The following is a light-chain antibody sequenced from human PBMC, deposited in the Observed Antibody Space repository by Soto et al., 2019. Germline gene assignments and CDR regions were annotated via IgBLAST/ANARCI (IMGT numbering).Light chain of an antibody. CDR1: QSVSSN. J-gene: IGKJ4*01. CDR2: VAS. Sequence: EIVMTKSPATLSVSPGERATLSCRASQSVSSNLAWYQQKPGPTPKLLIYVASTRATGIPARFSGSGSGTEFTLTISSLQSEDFAVYYCQQYNVWPLTFGGGTKVEFK. CDR3: QQYNVWPLT. V-gene: IGKV3-15*01.